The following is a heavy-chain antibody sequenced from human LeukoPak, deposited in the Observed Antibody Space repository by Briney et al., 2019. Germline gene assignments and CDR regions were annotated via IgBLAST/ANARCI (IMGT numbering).Heavy chain of an antibody. Sequence: GGSLRLSCAASGFTFSSYWMSWVRQAPGKGLEWVANIKQDGSEKYYVDSVKGRFTISRDNAKNSLYLQMNSLRAEDTAVYYCASVSGSSGWYHSADYWGQGTLVTVSS. CDR3: ASVSGSSGWYHSADY. J-gene: IGHJ4*02. CDR1: GFTFSSYW. D-gene: IGHD6-19*01. V-gene: IGHV3-7*03. CDR2: IKQDGSEK.